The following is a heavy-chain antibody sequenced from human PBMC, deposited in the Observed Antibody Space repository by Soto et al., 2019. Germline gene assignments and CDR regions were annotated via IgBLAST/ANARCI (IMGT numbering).Heavy chain of an antibody. J-gene: IGHJ3*01. D-gene: IGHD3-3*01. CDR2: IDAGNGNT. CDR3: ARDANYDFWSRSYIHAFDF. CDR1: GYTFSNYP. V-gene: IGHV1-3*01. Sequence: QVQLVQSGAEMEKPGASVKFSCKASGYTFSNYPIHWVRQAPGQSLEWMGWIDAGNGNTKYSQNFQGRVIISRDTSATTAYMELRSLTSEDTAVYYCARDANYDFWSRSYIHAFDFWGQGTMVTVSS.